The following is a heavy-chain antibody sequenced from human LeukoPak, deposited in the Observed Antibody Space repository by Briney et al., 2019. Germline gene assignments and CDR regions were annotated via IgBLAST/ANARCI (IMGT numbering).Heavy chain of an antibody. V-gene: IGHV4-34*12. J-gene: IGHJ4*02. D-gene: IGHD2-2*01. CDR1: GGSFSGYY. Sequence: SETLSLTCTVYGGSFSGYYWTWIRQPPGKGLEWIGEIVQSGRTNYSPSLESRLTLSVDTSKNQFSLKLSSVTAADTAVYYCARGSVLRGYASFDYWGQGALVTVSS. CDR3: ARGSVLRGYASFDY. CDR2: IVQSGRT.